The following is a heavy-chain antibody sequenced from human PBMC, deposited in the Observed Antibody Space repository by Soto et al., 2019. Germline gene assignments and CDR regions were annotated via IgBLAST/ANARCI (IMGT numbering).Heavy chain of an antibody. V-gene: IGHV1-18*01. CDR1: GYPFTHYG. D-gene: IGHD2-15*01. J-gene: IGHJ6*02. CDR2: ISPFNGNT. CDR3: VRFQSFYRSSYYGIDL. Sequence: QVQLVQSGAEVKKPGASVKVACRSSGYPFTHYGLTWVRQAPGQGREWMGWISPFNGNTNYAQTLQGRVTLTTDTSTSTVYMELRSLRSDDTAVYYCVRFQSFYRSSYYGIDLWGQGTTVTVSS.